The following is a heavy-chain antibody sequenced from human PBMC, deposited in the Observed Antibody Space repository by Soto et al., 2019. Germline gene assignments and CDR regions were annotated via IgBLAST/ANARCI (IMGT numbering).Heavy chain of an antibody. Sequence: QVQLQESGPGLVKPSQTLSLTCTVSGGSISSGGYYWSWIRQHPGKGLEWIGYIYYSGSTYYNPSLKSRVTISVETSKYQFSLKLNSMTAADTAVYYCASGYETYNFDYWGQGTLVTVSS. D-gene: IGHD5-12*01. CDR1: GGSISSGGYY. CDR2: IYYSGST. V-gene: IGHV4-31*03. CDR3: ASGYETYNFDY. J-gene: IGHJ4*02.